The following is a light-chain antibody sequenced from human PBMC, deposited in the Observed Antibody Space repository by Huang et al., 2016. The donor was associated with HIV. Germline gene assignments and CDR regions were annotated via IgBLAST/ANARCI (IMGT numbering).Light chain of an antibody. CDR2: AAS. J-gene: IGKJ1*01. CDR3: QQSYSTPPEWT. CDR1: QSISSY. Sequence: DIQMTQSPSSLSASVGDRVTITCRASQSISSYLNWYQEKPGKAPKLLIHAASSLQSGVPSRFRGSGSGTDFPLTISSLQPEDFATYYCQQSYSTPPEWTFGQGTKVEIK. V-gene: IGKV1-39*01.